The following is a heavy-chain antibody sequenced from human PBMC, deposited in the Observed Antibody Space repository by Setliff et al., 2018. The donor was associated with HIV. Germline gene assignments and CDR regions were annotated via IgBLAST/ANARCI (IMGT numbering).Heavy chain of an antibody. CDR3: AKIQNPQGYYYDSSGYYPHPGSPDY. D-gene: IGHD3-22*01. Sequence: GGSLRLSCATSGFTFSNYGMHWVRQAPGKGLEWVAFIRYDGSNKYYADSVKGRFTISRDNSKNTLYLQMNSLRAEDTAVYYCAKIQNPQGYYYDSSGYYPHPGSPDYWGQGTLVTVSS. CDR1: GFTFSNYG. V-gene: IGHV3-30*02. J-gene: IGHJ4*02. CDR2: IRYDGSNK.